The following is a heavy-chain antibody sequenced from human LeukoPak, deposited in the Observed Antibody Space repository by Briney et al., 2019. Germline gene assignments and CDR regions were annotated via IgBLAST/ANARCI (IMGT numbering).Heavy chain of an antibody. CDR3: AKAPVTSCRGAYCYPFDS. CDR2: TSSSDAGA. J-gene: IGHJ4*02. V-gene: IGHV3-23*01. D-gene: IGHD2-21*01. Sequence: PSETLSLTCTVSGGSISSSNYYWAWIRQTPGKGLEWVAATSSSDAGAYHAESVRGRFTISRDNSKNTLYLQMNSLRAEDAAVYFGAKAPVTSCRGAYCYPFDSWGQGTLVTVSS. CDR1: GGSISSSNYY.